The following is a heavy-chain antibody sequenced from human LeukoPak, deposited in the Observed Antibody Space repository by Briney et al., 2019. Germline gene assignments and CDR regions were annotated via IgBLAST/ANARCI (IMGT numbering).Heavy chain of an antibody. CDR3: ARGLSKLLWFGELKHPLNWFDP. Sequence: GASVKVSCKASGYTFTSYDINWVRQATGQGLEWMGWMNPNSGNTGYAQKFQGRVTMTRNTSISTAYMELSSLRSEDTAVYYCARGLSKLLWFGELKHPLNWFDPWGQGTLVTVSS. J-gene: IGHJ5*02. D-gene: IGHD3-10*01. CDR1: GYTFTSYD. CDR2: MNPNSGNT. V-gene: IGHV1-8*01.